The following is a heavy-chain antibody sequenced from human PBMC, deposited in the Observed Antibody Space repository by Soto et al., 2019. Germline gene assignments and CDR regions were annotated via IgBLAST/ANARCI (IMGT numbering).Heavy chain of an antibody. D-gene: IGHD6-6*01. V-gene: IGHV4-34*01. CDR3: ARGKSIAARPSPYHYYYYYMDV. Sequence: PSETLSLTCAVYGGSFSGYYWSWIRQPPGKGLEWIGEINHSGSTNYNPSLKSRVTISVDTSKNQFSLKLSSVTAADTAVYYCARGKSIAARPSPYHYYYYYMDVWGKGTTVTVSS. CDR1: GGSFSGYY. J-gene: IGHJ6*03. CDR2: INHSGST.